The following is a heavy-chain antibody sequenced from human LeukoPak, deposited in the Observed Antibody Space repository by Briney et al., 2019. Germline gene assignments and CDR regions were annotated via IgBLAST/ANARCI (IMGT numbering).Heavy chain of an antibody. J-gene: IGHJ4*02. CDR1: GFTVSSIY. CDR2: LYSGGST. V-gene: IGHV3-53*01. CDR3: ATGRDGYRFDY. Sequence: PGGSLRLSCAASGFTVSSIYMSWVRQAAGKGLEWVSVLYSGGSTYYADSVKGRFTISRDNPKNTLYLQMDSLRAEDTAVYYCATGRDGYRFDYWGQGTLVTVSS. D-gene: IGHD5-24*01.